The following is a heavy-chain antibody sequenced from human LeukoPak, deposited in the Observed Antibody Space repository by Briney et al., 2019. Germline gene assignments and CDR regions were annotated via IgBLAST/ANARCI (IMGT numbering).Heavy chain of an antibody. CDR1: GLIFSSYW. J-gene: IGHJ4*02. CDR3: TISWFHDD. Sequence: GGSLRLSCAASGLIFSSYWMNWVRQAPGKGLEWVANIKQDGSEKHYVDSVKGRFTISRDNAKNSLYLQMSSLRAEDTAMYYCTISWFHDDWGQGTLVTVSS. V-gene: IGHV3-7*01. D-gene: IGHD6-13*01. CDR2: IKQDGSEK.